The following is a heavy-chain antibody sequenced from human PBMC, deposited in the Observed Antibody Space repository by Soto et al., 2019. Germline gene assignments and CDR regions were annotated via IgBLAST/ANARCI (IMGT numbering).Heavy chain of an antibody. J-gene: IGHJ5*02. CDR2: IKQDGSEK. CDR3: ARDPAGSSSWYFWFDP. V-gene: IGHV3-7*01. D-gene: IGHD6-13*01. Sequence: LQTPGKGLEWVANIKQDGSEKYYVDSVKGRFTISRDNAKNSLYLQMNSLRAEDTAVYYCARDPAGSSSWYFWFDPWGQGTLVTVSS.